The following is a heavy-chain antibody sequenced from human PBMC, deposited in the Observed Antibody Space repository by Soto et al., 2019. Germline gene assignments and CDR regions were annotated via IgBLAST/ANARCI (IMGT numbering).Heavy chain of an antibody. CDR1: GFTFSGYA. V-gene: IGHV3-23*01. CDR3: ARDRLRGYDSSGFYS. D-gene: IGHD3-22*01. CDR2: ISGSGGST. Sequence: RGSLRLSCAASGFTFSGYAMSWVRQAPGKGLEWVSVISGSGGSTYYADSVKGRFTISRDNSKNTLYLQMNSLKSDDTAIYSCARDRLRGYDSSGFYSWGQGTMVTV. J-gene: IGHJ4*02.